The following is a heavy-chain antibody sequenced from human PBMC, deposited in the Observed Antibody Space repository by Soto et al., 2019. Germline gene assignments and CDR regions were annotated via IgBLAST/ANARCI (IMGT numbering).Heavy chain of an antibody. CDR2: VFGHGGGP. V-gene: IGHV3-23*01. Sequence: EVQLLESGGDLVQPGGSLRLSCAASGFTFSSFAMSWVRQAPGKGLEWVSRVFGHGGGPDYADSVKGRFTISRDNSKNTLFLQMSSMGVDDTAIYYCAKMRGMEVWDYSLDYWGQGTLVTVSS. D-gene: IGHD2-21*01. CDR3: AKMRGMEVWDYSLDY. CDR1: GFTFSSFA. J-gene: IGHJ4*02.